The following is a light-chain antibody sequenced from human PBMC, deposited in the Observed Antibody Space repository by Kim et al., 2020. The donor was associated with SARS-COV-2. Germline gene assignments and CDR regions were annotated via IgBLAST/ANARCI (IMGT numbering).Light chain of an antibody. CDR2: GAS. CDR3: LQDYDYPRT. J-gene: IGKJ1*01. V-gene: IGKV1-6*01. Sequence: GDKVTITCRASQGIGSDLSWYQQKAGDPPKFLISGASSLQSGVPSRFSGSGSGSHFTLTISGLQPEDFATYFCLQDYDYPRTFGQGTKVDIK. CDR1: QGIGSD.